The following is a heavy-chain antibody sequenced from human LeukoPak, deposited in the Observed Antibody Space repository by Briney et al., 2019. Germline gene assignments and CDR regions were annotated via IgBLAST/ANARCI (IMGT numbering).Heavy chain of an antibody. V-gene: IGHV4-4*02. J-gene: IGHJ4*02. CDR2: VYDSGST. Sequence: SETLSLTCAVSGGSISTNNWWHWVRQSPGKGLEWIGYVYDSGSTNYNPSLESRVTISLDTSRRQFSLKLSPVTAADTAVYYCARMDTFMVLAYWGQGTLVTVSS. CDR1: GGSISTNNW. CDR3: ARMDTFMVLAY. D-gene: IGHD5-18*01.